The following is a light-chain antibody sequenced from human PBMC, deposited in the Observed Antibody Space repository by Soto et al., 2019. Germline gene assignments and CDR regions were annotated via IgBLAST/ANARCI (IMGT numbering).Light chain of an antibody. CDR2: DVS. J-gene: IGLJ3*02. CDR3: CSYAGSYTWV. CDR1: SSDVGDYNY. V-gene: IGLV2-11*01. Sequence: QSVLTQPRSVSGSPGQSVTISCTGTSSDVGDYNYVSWYEQRPGKAPKVMIYDVSRRPSGVPDRFSGSKSGNTASLTISGLQAEDEADYYCCSYAGSYTWVFGRGTKLTVL.